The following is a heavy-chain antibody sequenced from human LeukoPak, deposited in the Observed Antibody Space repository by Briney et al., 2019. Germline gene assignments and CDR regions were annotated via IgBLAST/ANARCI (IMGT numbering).Heavy chain of an antibody. D-gene: IGHD3-22*01. CDR1: GFTVSNNY. J-gene: IGHJ4*02. V-gene: IGHV3-66*01. Sequence: QSGGSLRLSCAASGFTVSNNYMSWVRQAPGKGLEWVSIIYSGGTTYYGDSVKGRFTISRDNSKNTVYLQMNSLRAEDTAVYYCARDRGGDSSGYPLHWGQGTLVTVSS. CDR3: ARDRGGDSSGYPLH. CDR2: IYSGGTT.